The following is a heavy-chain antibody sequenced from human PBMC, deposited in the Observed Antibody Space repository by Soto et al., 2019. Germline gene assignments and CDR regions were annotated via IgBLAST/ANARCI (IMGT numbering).Heavy chain of an antibody. D-gene: IGHD6-19*01. Sequence: GGSLRLYCAAIGFTFSAFAMNWVRQASGKGLEWVGRIRSKANSYATAYAASVKGRFTISRDDSKNTAYLQMNSLKTEDTAVYYCTRPGLYSSGWYGWIDDYGMDVWCQVTTFTVSS. CDR3: TRPGLYSSGWYGWIDDYGMDV. CDR2: IRSKANSYAT. V-gene: IGHV3-73*01. CDR1: GFTFSAFA. J-gene: IGHJ6*02.